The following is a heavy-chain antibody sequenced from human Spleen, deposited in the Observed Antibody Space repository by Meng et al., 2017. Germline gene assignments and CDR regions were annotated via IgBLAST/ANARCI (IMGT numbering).Heavy chain of an antibody. D-gene: IGHD3-22*01. V-gene: IGHV4-4*02. CDR3: VRLYYDSRGYYWFAP. J-gene: IGHJ5*02. CDR1: GDSITNHNW. CDR2: IPHRGSS. Sequence: QVQLRESGLGLVKPSGTLSLACAVSGDSITNHNWWAWVRQPPGKGREWIGEIPHRGSSAYNPSLKGRVSMSIDKSKIQFSLKLTSVTAADTAVYHCVRLYYDSRGYYWFAPWGQGTLVTVSS.